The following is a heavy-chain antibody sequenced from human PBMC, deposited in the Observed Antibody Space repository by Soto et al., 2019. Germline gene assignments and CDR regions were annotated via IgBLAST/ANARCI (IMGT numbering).Heavy chain of an antibody. V-gene: IGHV4-59*01. CDR1: GASMSLSF. CDR2: IYYSGNT. Sequence: PSETLSLTCTVSGASMSLSFWSWIRQPPGKGLEWIGYIYYSGNTNYNPSLKSRVTMSVDTSKNQFSLILTSVTAADTAVYYCARGGWSVDSWGQGTLVTVSS. CDR3: ARGGWSVDS. D-gene: IGHD6-19*01. J-gene: IGHJ4*02.